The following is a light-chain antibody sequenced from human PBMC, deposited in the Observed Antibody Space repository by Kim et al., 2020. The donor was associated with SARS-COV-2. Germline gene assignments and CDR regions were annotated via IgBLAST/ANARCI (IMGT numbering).Light chain of an antibody. CDR1: QDISTY. V-gene: IGKV1-27*01. CDR3: QKYNSVPLN. J-gene: IGKJ3*01. Sequence: DIQMTQSPSSLSASVGDRVTVTCRASQDISTYLAWYQQKPGKVPKLLIYGASTLHSGVPSRFSGSGSGTDFTLTISSLQPEDVAIYYCQKYNSVPLNFGPGTKVDIK. CDR2: GAS.